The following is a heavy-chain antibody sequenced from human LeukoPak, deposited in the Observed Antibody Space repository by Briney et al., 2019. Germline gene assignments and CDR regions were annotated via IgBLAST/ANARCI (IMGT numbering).Heavy chain of an antibody. J-gene: IGHJ5*02. CDR2: INHSGST. D-gene: IGHD2-2*01. V-gene: IGHV4-34*01. CDR3: ARGRKYCSSTSCYGFDP. Sequence: SETLSLTCAVYGGSFSGYYWSWIRQPPGKGLEWIGEINHSGSTNYNPSLKSRVTISVDTSKNQFSLKLSSVTAADTAVYYCARGRKYCSSTSCYGFDPWAREPWSPSPQ. CDR1: GGSFSGYY.